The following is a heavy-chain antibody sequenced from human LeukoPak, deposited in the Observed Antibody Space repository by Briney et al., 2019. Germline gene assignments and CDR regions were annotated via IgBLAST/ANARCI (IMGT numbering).Heavy chain of an antibody. D-gene: IGHD3-22*01. CDR2: IYTSGST. Sequence: PSQTLSLTCTVSGGSISSGSYYWSWIRQPAGKGLEWIGRIYTSGSTNYNPSLKSRVTISVDTSKNQFSLKLSSVTAADTAVYYCARGGTYYYHSSGSPKPFDPWGQGTLVTVSS. J-gene: IGHJ5*02. V-gene: IGHV4-61*02. CDR3: ARGGTYYYHSSGSPKPFDP. CDR1: GGSISSGSYY.